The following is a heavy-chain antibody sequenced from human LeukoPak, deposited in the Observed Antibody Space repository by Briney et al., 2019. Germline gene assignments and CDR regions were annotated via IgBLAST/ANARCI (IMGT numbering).Heavy chain of an antibody. J-gene: IGHJ4*02. CDR1: GGSFSGYY. D-gene: IGHD3-22*01. Sequence: PSETLSLTCAVYGGSFSGYYWSWIRQPPGKGLEWIGEINHGGSANYNPSLNSRVTISVDTSKNQFSLKLSSVTAADTAVYYCARRRYYDSTFDYWGQGTLVTVSS. V-gene: IGHV4-34*01. CDR3: ARRRYYDSTFDY. CDR2: INHGGSA.